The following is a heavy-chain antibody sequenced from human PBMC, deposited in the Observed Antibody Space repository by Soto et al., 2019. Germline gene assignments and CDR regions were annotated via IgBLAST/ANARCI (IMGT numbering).Heavy chain of an antibody. CDR1: RKHY. J-gene: IGHJ6*02. Sequence: RKHYCSWIRLSPGKGLEWIGYISNIGFTRYNPSLKSRVSISVDTSKNQFSLKLTSVTAADTAVYYCTAQGFGGLHGLVDVWGEGTTVT. V-gene: IGHV4-59*08. CDR2: ISNIGFT. D-gene: IGHD3-10*01. CDR3: TAQGFGGLHGLVDV.